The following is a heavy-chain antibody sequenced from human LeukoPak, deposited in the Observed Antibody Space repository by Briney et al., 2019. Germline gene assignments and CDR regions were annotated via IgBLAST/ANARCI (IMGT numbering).Heavy chain of an antibody. CDR3: ARGFGGSYMNYCYSMDV. V-gene: IGHV3-33*01. J-gene: IGHJ6*02. CDR2: IWYDGSNK. Sequence: PGRSLRLSCAASGFTFSSYGMHWVRQAPGKGLEWVAVIWYDGSNKYYADSVKGRFTISRDNSKNTLYLQMNSLRAEDTAVYYCARGFGGSYMNYCYSMDVWGQGTTVTVSS. D-gene: IGHD1-26*01. CDR1: GFTFSSYG.